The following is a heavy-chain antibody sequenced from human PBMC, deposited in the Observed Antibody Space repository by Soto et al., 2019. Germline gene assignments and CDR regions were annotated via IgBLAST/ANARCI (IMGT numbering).Heavy chain of an antibody. CDR2: IKQDGSQK. CDR1: RFTISNYW. CDR3: TRGTELVYCTSTSCPGIDV. J-gene: IGHJ6*02. V-gene: IGHV3-7*03. Sequence: EVQLVESGGDLVQPGGSLRLSCVGSRFTISNYWMSWVRHAPEKGLEWVANIKQDGSQKYYVDSVKGRFTISRDNAKNSLYLQMNSLRVEDTAVYYCTRGTELVYCTSTSCPGIDVWGQGTTVTVSS. D-gene: IGHD2-2*01.